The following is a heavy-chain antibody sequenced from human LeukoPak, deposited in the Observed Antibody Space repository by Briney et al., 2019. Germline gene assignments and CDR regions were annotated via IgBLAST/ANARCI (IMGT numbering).Heavy chain of an antibody. V-gene: IGHV3-30-3*01. D-gene: IGHD5-12*01. CDR2: ISYDGVNK. CDR1: GFTFRDSP. J-gene: IGHJ4*02. CDR3: AKGGLYSGYEYYFDY. Sequence: GRSLRLSCAASGFTFRDSPMHWVRQAPGKGLEWLAVISYDGVNKYYAESLKSRLTISRDNSKNTLYLQMNSLRAGDTAVYYCAKGGLYSGYEYYFDYWGQGTLVTVSS.